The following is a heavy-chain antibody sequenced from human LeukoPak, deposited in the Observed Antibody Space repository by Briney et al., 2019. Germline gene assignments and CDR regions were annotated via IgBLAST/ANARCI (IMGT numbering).Heavy chain of an antibody. J-gene: IGHJ4*02. CDR2: ISSSSSYI. CDR3: AREDDENYDILTGYPDY. CDR1: GFTFSSYS. V-gene: IGHV3-21*01. Sequence: GGSLRLSCAASGFTFSSYSMNWVRQAPGKGLEWVSSISSSSSYIYYADSVKGRFTISRDNAKNSLYLQMNSLRAEDTAVYYRAREDDENYDILTGYPDYWGQGTLVTVSS. D-gene: IGHD3-9*01.